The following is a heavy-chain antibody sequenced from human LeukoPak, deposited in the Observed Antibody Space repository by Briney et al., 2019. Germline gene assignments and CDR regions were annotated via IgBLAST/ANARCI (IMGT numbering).Heavy chain of an antibody. CDR2: IHPDGTEK. CDR3: TSRCDFWSGYFQGYYFDF. V-gene: IGHV3-7*01. Sequence: AGGSLRLSCAAPGLTFTDYWMHWVRQAPGKGLESVAYIHPDGTEKYYMESLRGRFAISRDNAKNSLYLQMSNLRDEDTAVYYCTSRCDFWSGYFQGYYFDFWGQGSLVTVSS. J-gene: IGHJ4*02. CDR1: GLTFTDYW. D-gene: IGHD3-3*01.